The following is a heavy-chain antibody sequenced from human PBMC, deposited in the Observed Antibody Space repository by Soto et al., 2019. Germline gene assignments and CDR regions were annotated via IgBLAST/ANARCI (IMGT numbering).Heavy chain of an antibody. V-gene: IGHV4-34*01. CDR1: GGSFSGYY. D-gene: IGHD5-12*01. J-gene: IGHJ4*02. Sequence: SETLSLTCAVYGGSFSGYYWSWIRQPPGKGLEWIGEINHSGSTNYNPSLKSRVTISVDTSKNQFSLKLSSVTAADTAVYYCVSGSGYDLSFDDRGQGTLVTVSS. CDR2: INHSGST. CDR3: VSGSGYDLSFDD.